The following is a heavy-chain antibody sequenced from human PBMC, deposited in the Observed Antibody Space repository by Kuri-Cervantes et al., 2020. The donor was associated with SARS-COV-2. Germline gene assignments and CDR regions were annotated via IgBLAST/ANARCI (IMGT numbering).Heavy chain of an antibody. D-gene: IGHD2-2*01. CDR2: ISYDGSNK. CDR1: GFTFSSYA. J-gene: IGHJ4*02. Sequence: GGSLRHSCAASGFTFSSYAMHWVRQAPGKGLEWVAVISYDGSNKYYADSVKGRFTISRDNAKNSLYLQMNSLRAEDTAVYYCARDPGYYSSTSCYVAYLDYWGQGTLVTVSS. V-gene: IGHV3-30-3*01. CDR3: ARDPGYYSSTSCYVAYLDY.